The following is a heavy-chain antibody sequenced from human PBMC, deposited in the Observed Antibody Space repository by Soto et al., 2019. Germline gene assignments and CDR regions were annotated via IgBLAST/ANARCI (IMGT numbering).Heavy chain of an antibody. Sequence: QPQLQESGPGQVKPSETLSLTCTVSGDSISSSNYYWVWIRLPPGKGLEWIGSIYYSGSTYYNPSPKSGVTISVDTSKNPFSLKWCSVTAADTAVYYCARHTYSWAGNWFDPWGQGNLVTVSS. CDR2: IYYSGST. CDR3: ARHTYSWAGNWFDP. CDR1: GDSISSSNYY. J-gene: IGHJ5*02. D-gene: IGHD4-4*01. V-gene: IGHV4-39*01.